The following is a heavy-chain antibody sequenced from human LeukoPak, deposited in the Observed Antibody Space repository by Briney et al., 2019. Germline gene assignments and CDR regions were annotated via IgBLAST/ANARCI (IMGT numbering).Heavy chain of an antibody. CDR2: ISSSSSNT. CDR1: GFTFSSYS. CDR3: ARFYCSSTSCYYYYGMDV. J-gene: IGHJ6*02. D-gene: IGHD2-2*01. V-gene: IGHV3-21*01. Sequence: GGSLRLSCAASGFTFSSYSMTWVRQAPGKGLEWVSSISSSSSNTYYADSVKGRFTISRDNAKNSLYLQMNSLRAEDTAVYYCARFYCSSTSCYYYYGMDVWGQGTTVTVSS.